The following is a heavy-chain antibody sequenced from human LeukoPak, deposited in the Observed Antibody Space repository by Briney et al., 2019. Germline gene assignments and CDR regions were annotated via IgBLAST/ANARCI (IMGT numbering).Heavy chain of an antibody. V-gene: IGHV4-61*02. CDR2: IYTGGST. D-gene: IGHD5-12*01. J-gene: IGHJ5*02. CDR3: ARSQARVDPSRDCFDP. Sequence: PSETLSLTCTVSGGSISSGSYYWSWIRQPAGKGPEWIGRIYTGGSTNYNPSLKSRVTISIDTSKNQFSLKLSSVTAADTAMYYCARSQARVDPSRDCFDPWGQGTLVTVSS. CDR1: GGSISSGSYY.